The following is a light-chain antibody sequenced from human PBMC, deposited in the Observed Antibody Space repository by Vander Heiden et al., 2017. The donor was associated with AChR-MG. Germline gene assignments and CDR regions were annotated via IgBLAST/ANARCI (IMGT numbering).Light chain of an antibody. Sequence: QSALPPPASVSGSPGQSITISCTGSISDLGGYNYVSWYQQHPGKVPKLIIYDVSNRPSGVSNRFSGSKSGTTASLTISGLQAEDEADYYCTSYTSGSTLWVFGGGTELTVL. J-gene: IGLJ3*02. CDR2: DVS. CDR3: TSYTSGSTLWV. CDR1: ISDLGGYNY. V-gene: IGLV2-14*03.